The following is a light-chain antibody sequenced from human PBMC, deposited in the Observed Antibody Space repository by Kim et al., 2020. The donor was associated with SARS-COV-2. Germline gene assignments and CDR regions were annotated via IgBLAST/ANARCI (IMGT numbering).Light chain of an antibody. CDR3: QQYNSYSWT. J-gene: IGKJ1*01. Sequence: ATGGDRVPITCRASQSISSWLAWYQQKPGKAPKLLIYDASSLESGGPSRFSGSGAGTEFTLTISSLQPDDFATYYCQQYNSYSWTFGQGTKVDIK. CDR1: QSISSW. V-gene: IGKV1-5*01. CDR2: DAS.